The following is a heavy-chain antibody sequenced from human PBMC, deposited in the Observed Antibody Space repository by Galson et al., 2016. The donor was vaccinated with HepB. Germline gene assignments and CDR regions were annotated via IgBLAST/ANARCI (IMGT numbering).Heavy chain of an antibody. CDR2: INDHDGSFT. D-gene: IGHD4-17*01. Sequence: SLRLSCAASGFILSSYWMHWVRQVPGKGPQWVSRINDHDGSFTDYADSVRGRFTISRDNAKNSLYLQMNSLRAEDTAVYYCARFGFHDYDYDYWGRGTLVTVS. CDR1: GFILSSYW. CDR3: ARFGFHDYDYDY. V-gene: IGHV3-74*01. J-gene: IGHJ4*02.